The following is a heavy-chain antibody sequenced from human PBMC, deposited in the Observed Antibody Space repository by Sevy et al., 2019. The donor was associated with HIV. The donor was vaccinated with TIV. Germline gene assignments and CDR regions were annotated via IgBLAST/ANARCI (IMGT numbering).Heavy chain of an antibody. CDR3: AREGVGGYSYSLDY. Sequence: GGSLRLSCAASGFSFSSYALHWVRQAPGKGLEYVSAISSNGGSTYYADSVKGRFTISRDNSKNTLYLQMGSLRAEDWAMYYGAREGVGGYSYSLDYWGQGTLVTVSS. CDR2: ISSNGGST. J-gene: IGHJ4*02. V-gene: IGHV3-64*02. CDR1: GFSFSSYA. D-gene: IGHD5-18*01.